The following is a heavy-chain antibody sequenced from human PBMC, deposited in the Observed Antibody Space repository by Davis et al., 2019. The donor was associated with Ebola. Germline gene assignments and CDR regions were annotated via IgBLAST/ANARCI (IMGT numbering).Heavy chain of an antibody. Sequence: PGGSLRLSCAASGFTFSSYAMTWARQAPGKGLEWVSAITSSGGSTYYADSVKGRFTISRDNAKNSLSLQMNSLRADDTAMYYCARVDASSAFDIWGQGTMVTVSS. J-gene: IGHJ3*02. CDR3: ARVDASSAFDI. CDR2: ITSSGGST. CDR1: GFTFSSYA. V-gene: IGHV3-23*01.